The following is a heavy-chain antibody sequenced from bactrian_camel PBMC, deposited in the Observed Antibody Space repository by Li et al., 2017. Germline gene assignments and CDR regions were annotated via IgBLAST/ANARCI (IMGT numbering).Heavy chain of an antibody. V-gene: IGHV3S53*01. D-gene: IGHD1*01. CDR1: GYRYSGYC. J-gene: IGHJ6*01. CDR2: IDSDANV. CDR3: AAGAWACRLDGNFAS. Sequence: VQLVESGGDSVQAGGSLRLSCGASGYRYSGYCLAWFRQAPGKQREEVASIDSDANVNYHDSVKGRFTISKDVAKNSLYLQMNSLQPDDTAIYYCAAGAWACRLDGNFASRGQGTQVTVS.